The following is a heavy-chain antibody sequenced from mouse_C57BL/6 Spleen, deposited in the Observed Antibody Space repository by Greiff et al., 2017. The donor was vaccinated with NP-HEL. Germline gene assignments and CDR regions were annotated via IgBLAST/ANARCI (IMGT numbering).Heavy chain of an antibody. CDR2: IYPGDGDT. V-gene: IGHV1-82*01. D-gene: IGHD1-1*01. CDR3: ARDPYYDGSSYAMDY. Sequence: QVQLQQSGPELVKPGASVKISCKASGYAFSSSWMNWVKQRPGKGLEWIGRIYPGDGDTNYNGKFKGKATLTADKSSSTAYMQLSSLTSEDSAVYFCARDPYYDGSSYAMDYWGQGTSVTVAS. CDR1: GYAFSSSW. J-gene: IGHJ4*01.